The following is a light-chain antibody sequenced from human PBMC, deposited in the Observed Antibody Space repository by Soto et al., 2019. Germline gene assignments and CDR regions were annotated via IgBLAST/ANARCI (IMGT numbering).Light chain of an antibody. J-gene: IGKJ1*01. CDR1: QTISSW. Sequence: IQMTQSPSTLSGCVGARVTLTCRASQTISSWLAWCQQNPGKAPKLLIYKASTLNSGVPSRFSGSGGCTDFTLTIRSLQPDDCPTYYCLQDINYPWTFGQGTKVDIK. V-gene: IGKV1-5*03. CDR2: KAS. CDR3: LQDINYPWT.